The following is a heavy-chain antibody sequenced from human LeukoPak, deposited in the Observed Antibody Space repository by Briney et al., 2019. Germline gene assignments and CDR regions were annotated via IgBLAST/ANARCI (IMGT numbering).Heavy chain of an antibody. CDR2: IFYSGST. J-gene: IGHJ4*02. CDR1: GGSISSYY. Sequence: SETLSLTCTVSGGSISSYYWSWIRQPPGEGLEWIGYIFYSGSTNYNPPLKSRVTISVDTSKNQFSLKLSSVTAADTAVYYCATFSWGSFDYWGQGTLVTVSS. D-gene: IGHD3-16*01. CDR3: ATFSWGSFDY. V-gene: IGHV4-59*01.